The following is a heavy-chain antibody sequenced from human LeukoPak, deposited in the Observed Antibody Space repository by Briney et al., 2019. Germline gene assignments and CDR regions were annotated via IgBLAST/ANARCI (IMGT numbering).Heavy chain of an antibody. CDR2: IYYSGST. J-gene: IGHJ4*02. Sequence: SETLSLTCTVSGGSISSYYWSWIRQPPGKGLEWIGYIYYSGSTNYNPSLKSRVTISVDTSKNQFSLKLSSVTAADTAVYYCARGANNWNYGRGYYFDYWGQGTLVTVSP. D-gene: IGHD1-7*01. CDR1: GGSISSYY. CDR3: ARGANNWNYGRGYYFDY. V-gene: IGHV4-59*01.